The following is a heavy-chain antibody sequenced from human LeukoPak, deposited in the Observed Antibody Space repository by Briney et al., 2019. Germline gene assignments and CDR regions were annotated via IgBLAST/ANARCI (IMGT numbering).Heavy chain of an antibody. CDR2: IYYSGST. J-gene: IGHJ4*02. D-gene: IGHD2-2*01. V-gene: IGHV4-59*01. Sequence: PSETLSLTCTVSGGSISSYYWSWIRQPPGKGLEWIGYIYYSGSTNYNPSLKSRVTISVDTSKNQFSLKLSSVTAADTAVYYCAREWSTSCLDYWGQGTLVTVSS. CDR3: AREWSTSCLDY. CDR1: GGSISSYY.